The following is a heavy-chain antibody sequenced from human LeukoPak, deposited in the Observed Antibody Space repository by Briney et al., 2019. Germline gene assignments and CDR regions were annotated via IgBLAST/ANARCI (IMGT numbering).Heavy chain of an antibody. V-gene: IGHV3-30-3*01. CDR3: ARDLAAKT. Sequence: GGSLRLSCAASGFTFSSYAMSWVRQAPGKGLEWVAVISYDGSNKYYADSVKGRFTISRDNSKNTLYLQMNSLRAEDTAVYYCARDLAAKTWGQGTLVTVSS. CDR1: GFTFSSYA. CDR2: ISYDGSNK. J-gene: IGHJ5*02.